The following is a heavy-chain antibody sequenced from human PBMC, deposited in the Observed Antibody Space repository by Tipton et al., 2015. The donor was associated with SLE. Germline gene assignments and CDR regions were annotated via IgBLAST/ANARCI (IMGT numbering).Heavy chain of an antibody. Sequence: TLSLTCTVSGGSISSCYWSWIRQPPGKGLEWIGEINHSGSTNYNPSLKSRVTISVDTSKNQFSLKLSSVTAADTAVYYCAEPYSSSPWGQGTLVTVSS. V-gene: IGHV4-34*01. D-gene: IGHD6-13*01. J-gene: IGHJ5*02. CDR3: AEPYSSSP. CDR1: GGSISSCY. CDR2: INHSGST.